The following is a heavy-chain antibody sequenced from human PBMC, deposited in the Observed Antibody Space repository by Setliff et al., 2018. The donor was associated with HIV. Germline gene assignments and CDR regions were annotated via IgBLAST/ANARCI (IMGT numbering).Heavy chain of an antibody. J-gene: IGHJ2*01. CDR1: GGSLNNYA. D-gene: IGHD5-12*01. CDR2: IIPIFGTT. CDR3: ARDLNDRWLQQYWFFDL. V-gene: IGHV1-69*05. Sequence: VKVSCKASGGSLNNYAISWVRQATGQGLEWMGGIIPIFGTTTYAQKFQDRVTITTDESTTTFYMELSSLRSEDTALYFCARDLNDRWLQQYWFFDLWGRGTQVTVSS.